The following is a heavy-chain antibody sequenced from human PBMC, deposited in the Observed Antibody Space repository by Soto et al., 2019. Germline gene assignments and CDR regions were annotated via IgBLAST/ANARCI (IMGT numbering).Heavy chain of an antibody. V-gene: IGHV3-33*01. CDR3: ARDPRYGDYYFDF. CDR2: IWSDGSNK. J-gene: IGHJ4*02. Sequence: AGALRLSCAASGFTFSAYVMHWVRQAPGKGLEGVAVIWSDGSNKKFADSVKGRFTISRDNSKNTVYLEMNSLRAEDTAVYYCARDPRYGDYYFDFWGQGTPVTVSS. D-gene: IGHD4-17*01. CDR1: GFTFSAYV.